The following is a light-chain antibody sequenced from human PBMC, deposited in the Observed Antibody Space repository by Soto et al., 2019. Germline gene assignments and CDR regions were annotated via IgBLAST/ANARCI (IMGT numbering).Light chain of an antibody. CDR3: QQYGSSPYT. CDR2: GAS. Sequence: EIVLTQSPGTLSLSPWERVTLSCRASQSVRNSYLAWYQQKPGQAPRLLIYGASSRAGGIPDRFSGSGSGTDFILTISRLEPEDSAVYYCQQYGSSPYTFGQGTKLQIK. V-gene: IGKV3-20*01. J-gene: IGKJ2*01. CDR1: QSVRNSY.